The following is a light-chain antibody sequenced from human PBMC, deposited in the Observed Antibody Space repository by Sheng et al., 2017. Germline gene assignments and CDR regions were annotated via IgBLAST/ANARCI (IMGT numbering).Light chain of an antibody. CDR2: YDS. J-gene: IGLJ1*01. V-gene: IGLV3-21*01. Sequence: SYVLTQPPSVSVAPGKTASIACGGNNIGDKSVHWYQQKPGQAPLMVIYYDSDRPSGIPERFSGSNSGNTATLTISGVEVGDEADYYCQVWDPTSDHYVFGTATKVT. CDR3: QVWDPTSDHYV. CDR1: NIGDKS.